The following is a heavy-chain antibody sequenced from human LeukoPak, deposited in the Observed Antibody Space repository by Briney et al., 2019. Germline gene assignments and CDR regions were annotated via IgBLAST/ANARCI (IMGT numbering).Heavy chain of an antibody. J-gene: IGHJ6*04. Sequence: PGGSLRLSCETSGFTFSRYAMTWVRQAPGKGLEWVSTIGGLGESTNYGDSVKGRFTISRDNSKNTLYLQMNNLRAEDTAVYYCAKDRDIILTGHGMDVWGXGTXVTVSS. V-gene: IGHV3-23*01. CDR2: IGGLGEST. CDR3: AKDRDIILTGHGMDV. CDR1: GFTFSRYA. D-gene: IGHD3-9*01.